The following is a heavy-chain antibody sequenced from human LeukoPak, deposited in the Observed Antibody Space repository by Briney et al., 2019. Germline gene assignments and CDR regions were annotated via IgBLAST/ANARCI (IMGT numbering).Heavy chain of an antibody. CDR2: INHSGST. CDR3: AIIAVAGTPDY. V-gene: IGHV4-34*01. CDR1: GGSFSGYY. Sequence: SETLSLTCAVYGGSFSGYYWSWIRQPPGKGLEWIGEINHSGSTNYNPSLKSRVTISVDTSKNQFSLKLSSVTAADTAVYYCAIIAVAGTPDYWGQGTLVTVSS. D-gene: IGHD6-19*01. J-gene: IGHJ4*02.